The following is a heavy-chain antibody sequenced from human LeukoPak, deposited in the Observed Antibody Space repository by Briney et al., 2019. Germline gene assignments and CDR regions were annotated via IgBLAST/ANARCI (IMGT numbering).Heavy chain of an antibody. J-gene: IGHJ4*02. D-gene: IGHD3-9*01. CDR3: AKDARAGYLDY. CDR1: GFTFDDYA. V-gene: IGHV3-9*01. CDR2: ISWNSGSI. Sequence: GRSLRLSCAASGFTFDDYAMHWVRQAPGKGLEWVSGISWNSGSIGYADSVKGRFTISRDNAKNSLYLQMNSLRAEDTALYYCAKDARAGYLDYWGQGTLVTVSS.